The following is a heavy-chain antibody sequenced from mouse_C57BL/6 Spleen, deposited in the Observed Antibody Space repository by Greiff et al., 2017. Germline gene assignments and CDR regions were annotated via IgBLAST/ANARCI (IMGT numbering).Heavy chain of an antibody. CDR3: ARVGTTGGDYYAMDY. Sequence: EVQLQQSGPELVKPGASVKISCKASGYSFTGYYMHWVKQSSEKSLEWIGEINPRTGGTSYNQKFKGKATLTVKKSSSTAYMQLKSLTSEDSAVSYCARVGTTGGDYYAMDYWGQGTSVTVSS. CDR2: INPRTGGT. D-gene: IGHD2-12*01. CDR1: GYSFTGYY. V-gene: IGHV1-43*01. J-gene: IGHJ4*01.